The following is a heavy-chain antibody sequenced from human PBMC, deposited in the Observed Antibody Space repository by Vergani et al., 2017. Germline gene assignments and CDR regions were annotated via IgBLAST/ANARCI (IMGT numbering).Heavy chain of an antibody. Sequence: QVQLQESGPGLVKPSETLSLTCTVSGGSVSSGSYYWSWIRQPAGKGLEWIGYIYYSGSTNYNPSLKSRVTISVETSKNQFSLKLSSVTAADTAVYYCARDQPRIQLWLNWFDPWGQGTLVTVSS. D-gene: IGHD5-18*01. J-gene: IGHJ5*02. V-gene: IGHV4-61*10. CDR3: ARDQPRIQLWLNWFDP. CDR2: IYYSGST. CDR1: GGSVSSGSYY.